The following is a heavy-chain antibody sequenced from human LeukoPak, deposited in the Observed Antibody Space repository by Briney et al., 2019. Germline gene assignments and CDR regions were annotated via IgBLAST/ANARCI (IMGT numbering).Heavy chain of an antibody. J-gene: IGHJ5*02. D-gene: IGHD2-21*02. CDR2: INHSGST. CDR3: ARWMSPSATATPPQFDP. V-gene: IGHV4-34*01. Sequence: SETLSLTCAVYGGSFSGYYWSWIRQPPGKGLEWIGEINHSGSTNYNPSLKSRVTISVDTSKNQFSLKLSSVTAADTAVYYCARWMSPSATATPPQFDPWGQGALVTVSS. CDR1: GGSFSGYY.